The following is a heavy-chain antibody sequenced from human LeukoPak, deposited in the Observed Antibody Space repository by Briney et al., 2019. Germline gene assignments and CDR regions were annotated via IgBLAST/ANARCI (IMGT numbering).Heavy chain of an antibody. CDR1: GFTFSDYY. V-gene: IGHV3-11*01. J-gene: IGHJ3*02. CDR3: ARDSGIVATINQENSRPYNVAFDI. Sequence: GGSLRLSCAASGFTFSDYYMSWIRQAPGKGLEWVSYISSSGSTIYYADSVKGRFTISRDNAKSSLYLQMNSLRAEDTAVYYCARDSGIVATINQENSRPYNVAFDIWGQGTVVTVSS. CDR2: ISSSGSTI. D-gene: IGHD5-12*01.